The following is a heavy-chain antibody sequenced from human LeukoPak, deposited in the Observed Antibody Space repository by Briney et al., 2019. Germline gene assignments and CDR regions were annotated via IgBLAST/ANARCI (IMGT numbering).Heavy chain of an antibody. D-gene: IGHD3-10*01. V-gene: IGHV3-53*01. CDR2: IYSDNT. CDR1: GFTVSSKS. J-gene: IGHJ4*02. CDR3: ATSLDYYGSGSYNSY. Sequence: GGSLRLSCTVSGFTVSSKSMSWVRQAPGKGLEWVSFIYSDNTHYSDSVKGRFTISRDNSKNTLYLQMNSLRAEDTAVYYCATSLDYYGSGSYNSYWGQGTLVTVSS.